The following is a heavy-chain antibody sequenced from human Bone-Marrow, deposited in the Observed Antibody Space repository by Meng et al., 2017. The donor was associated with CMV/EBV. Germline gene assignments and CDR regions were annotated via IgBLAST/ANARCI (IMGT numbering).Heavy chain of an antibody. J-gene: IGHJ4*02. CDR3: ARDQVDLLGASFQGDS. D-gene: IGHD1-26*01. V-gene: IGHV3-30*04. CDR1: GFSLRSSA. CDR2: ISYDESNK. Sequence: GGSLRLSCAASGFSLRSSAMHWVRQAPGKGLEWVAVISYDESNKYYVDSVKGRFTISRDFSKNTLFLQMDSLRPEDTALYYCARDQVDLLGASFQGDSWGQGTLVTVSS.